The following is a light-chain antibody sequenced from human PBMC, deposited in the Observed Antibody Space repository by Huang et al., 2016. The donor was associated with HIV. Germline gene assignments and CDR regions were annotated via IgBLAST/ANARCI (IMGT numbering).Light chain of an antibody. CDR3: QQLKTYPIT. J-gene: IGKJ3*01. CDR1: QGIGRY. CDR2: AAS. Sequence: IQLTQSPSSLSASVGDRVTITCRASQGIGRYLVWYQQKPGKAPKLLIYAASPLQSGVPSRFSGSGSGTDFTLTISSLQPEDFATYYCQQLKTYPITFGPGTQVDIK. V-gene: IGKV1-9*01.